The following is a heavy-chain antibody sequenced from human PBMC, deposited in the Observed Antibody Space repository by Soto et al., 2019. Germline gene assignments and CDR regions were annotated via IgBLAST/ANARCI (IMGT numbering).Heavy chain of an antibody. CDR2: IYYSGST. CDR1: GGSISSGGYY. J-gene: IGHJ6*02. V-gene: IGHV4-31*03. CDR3: ARTDMVRGVFDGMDV. Sequence: QVQLQESGPGLVKPSQTLSLTCTVSGGSISSGGYYWSWIRQHPGQGLEWIGYIYYSGSTYYNPSLKSRVTISVDTSKNQFSLKLCSGTAAVRAVYYCARTDMVRGVFDGMDVWGQGTTVTVSS. D-gene: IGHD3-10*01.